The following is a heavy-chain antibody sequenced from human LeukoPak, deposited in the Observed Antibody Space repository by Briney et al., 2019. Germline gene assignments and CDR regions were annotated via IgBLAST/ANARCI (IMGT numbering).Heavy chain of an antibody. CDR1: GGSISSYY. CDR3: ARELLWFGTYYYGMDV. CDR2: IYTSGST. Sequence: PSETLSPTCTVSGGSISSYYWSWIRQPAGKGLEWIGRIYTSGSTNYNPSLKSRVTMSVDTSKNQFSLKLSSVTAADTAVYYCARELLWFGTYYYGMDVWGQGTTVTVSS. V-gene: IGHV4-4*07. D-gene: IGHD3-10*01. J-gene: IGHJ6*02.